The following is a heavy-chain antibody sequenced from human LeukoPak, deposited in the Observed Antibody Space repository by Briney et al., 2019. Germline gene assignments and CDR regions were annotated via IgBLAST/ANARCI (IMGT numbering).Heavy chain of an antibody. V-gene: IGHV4-39*01. CDR1: GDSVSSSRYY. Sequence: SETLSLTCIVSGDSVSSSRYYWGWIRQPPGRGLEWIGSIYYSGTTFYNPSLKSRVTISVDTSKNQFSMKLTSVTAADTAVYFCARQDYDFWSGYYDYRGQGTLVTVSS. CDR3: ARQDYDFWSGYYDY. CDR2: IYYSGTT. J-gene: IGHJ4*02. D-gene: IGHD3-3*01.